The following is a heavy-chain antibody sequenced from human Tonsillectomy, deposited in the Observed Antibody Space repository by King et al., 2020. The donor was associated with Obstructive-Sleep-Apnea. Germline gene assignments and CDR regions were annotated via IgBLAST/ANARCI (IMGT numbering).Heavy chain of an antibody. J-gene: IGHJ4*02. D-gene: IGHD3-22*01. CDR3: AMYHYGSSAYSYHFDY. CDR2: IHHSGGS. CDR1: GGSISSPTDY. Sequence: QLQESGPGLVKPSETLTLTCTVSGGSISSPTDYWGWIRQPPGKGLEWIGTIHHSGGSYTNTSLQSRVSISVDTSKKHFSLNLNSVTAADTAVYYCAMYHYGSSAYSYHFDYWGQGALVTVSS. V-gene: IGHV4-39*02.